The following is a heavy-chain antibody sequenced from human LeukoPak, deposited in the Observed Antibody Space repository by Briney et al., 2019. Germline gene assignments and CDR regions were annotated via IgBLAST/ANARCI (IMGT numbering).Heavy chain of an antibody. CDR2: IYHSGST. D-gene: IGHD4-11*01. V-gene: IGHV4-38-2*01. CDR3: ARGLQSLGYFDY. CDR1: GYSISSGYY. Sequence: PSETLSLTCAVSGYSISSGYYWGWIRQPPGKGLEWIGSIYHSGSTYYNPSLESRVTISVDTSKNQFSPKLSSVTAADTAVYYCARGLQSLGYFDYWGQGTLVTVSS. J-gene: IGHJ4*02.